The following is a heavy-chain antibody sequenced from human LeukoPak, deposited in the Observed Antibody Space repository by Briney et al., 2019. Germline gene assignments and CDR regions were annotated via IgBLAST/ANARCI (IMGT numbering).Heavy chain of an antibody. CDR3: AKAGRGYGEYVEYMDV. CDR2: ISGSGGST. Sequence: GGTLRLSCAASGFMFSSYAMSWVRQAPGKGLEWVSAISGSGGSTNYTDPVKGQFTISRDNSKNTLYLQMNSLRAEDTAVYYCAKAGRGYGEYVEYMDVWGKGTTVSVSS. D-gene: IGHD4-17*01. CDR1: GFMFSSYA. V-gene: IGHV3-23*01. J-gene: IGHJ6*03.